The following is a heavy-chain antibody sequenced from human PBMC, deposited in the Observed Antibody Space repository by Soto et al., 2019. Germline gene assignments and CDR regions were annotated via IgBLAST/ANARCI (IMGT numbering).Heavy chain of an antibody. CDR1: GFTFSSYS. Sequence: EVQLVESVGGLVQPGGSLRLSCAASGFTFSSYSMNWVRQAPGKGLEWVSYISSSSSTIYYADSVKGRFTISRDNAKNSLYLQMNSLRDEDTAVYYCARSPISGWYSYYFDYWGQGTLVTVSS. CDR2: ISSSSSTI. D-gene: IGHD6-19*01. V-gene: IGHV3-48*02. J-gene: IGHJ4*02. CDR3: ARSPISGWYSYYFDY.